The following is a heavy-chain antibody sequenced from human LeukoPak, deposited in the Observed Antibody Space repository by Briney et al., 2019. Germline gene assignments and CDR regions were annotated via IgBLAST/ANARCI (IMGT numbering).Heavy chain of an antibody. Sequence: ASVKVSCKASGYTFTSYGISWVRQAPGQGLEWMGWLSAYNGNTNYAQKLQGRVTMTTDTSTSTAYMELRSLRSDDTAVYYCARDTYDSSGYYLVRGDYWGQGTLVTVSS. CDR1: GYTFTSYG. V-gene: IGHV1-18*01. J-gene: IGHJ4*02. CDR3: ARDTYDSSGYYLVRGDY. D-gene: IGHD3-22*01. CDR2: LSAYNGNT.